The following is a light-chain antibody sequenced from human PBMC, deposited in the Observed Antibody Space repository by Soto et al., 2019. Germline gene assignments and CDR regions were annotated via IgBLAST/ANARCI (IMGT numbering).Light chain of an antibody. Sequence: EIVLTQSPATLSLSPGERATLSCRASQSVSSNLAWYQQKPGQAPRLLIHDASNRATGIPARFSGSGSGTDFTLTISSLEPEDFAVYYCQQRSDWSSISFGHGTRLEIK. J-gene: IGKJ5*01. CDR1: QSVSSN. V-gene: IGKV3-11*01. CDR2: DAS. CDR3: QQRSDWSSIS.